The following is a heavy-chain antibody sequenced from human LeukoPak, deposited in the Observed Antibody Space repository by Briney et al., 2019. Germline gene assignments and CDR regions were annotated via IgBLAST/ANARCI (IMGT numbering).Heavy chain of an antibody. V-gene: IGHV5-51*01. Sequence: LGKSLTISCKGSGYRFTSYWIGWVRQMPGKGLEWMGINYPGDSDTRYSPFFQGQVTISADKSISTAYLQWSSLKASDTAMYYCARHSISGSYRFLNYYYYYMDVWGKGTTVTVSS. CDR3: ARHSISGSYRFLNYYYYYMDV. CDR2: NYPGDSDT. D-gene: IGHD1-26*01. J-gene: IGHJ6*03. CDR1: GYRFTSYW.